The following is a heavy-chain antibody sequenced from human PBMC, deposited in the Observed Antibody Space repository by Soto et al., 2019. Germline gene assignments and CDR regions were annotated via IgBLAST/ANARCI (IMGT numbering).Heavy chain of an antibody. D-gene: IGHD3-9*01. CDR2: IWYDGSNK. V-gene: IGHV3-33*01. J-gene: IGHJ3*02. CDR1: GFTFSSYG. Sequence: GGSLRLSCAASGFTFSSYGMHWVRQAPGKGLEWVAVIWYDGSNKYYADSVKGRFTISRDNSKNTLYLQMNSLRAEDTAVYYCARGADILTGYYDAFDIWGQGTMVTVSS. CDR3: ARGADILTGYYDAFDI.